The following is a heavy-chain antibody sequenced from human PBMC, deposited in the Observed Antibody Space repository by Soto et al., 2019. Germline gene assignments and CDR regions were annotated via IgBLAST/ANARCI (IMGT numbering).Heavy chain of an antibody. J-gene: IGHJ3*02. CDR3: ATWHLREHAYDI. CDR2: LYDGDGT. D-gene: IGHD4-17*01. Sequence: DVQLVESGGGLIQPGGSLRLSCAASGLTVSGKKYLAWVRQAPGKGLEWVSALYDGDGTFYADSVKGRFTTSGDSSRTIVYLQMNGLRPDDTAVYYCATWHLREHAYDIWGQGTAVTVSS. V-gene: IGHV3-53*01. CDR1: GLTVSGKKY.